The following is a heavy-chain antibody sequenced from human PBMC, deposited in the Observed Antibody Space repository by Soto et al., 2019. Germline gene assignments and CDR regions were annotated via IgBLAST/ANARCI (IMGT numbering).Heavy chain of an antibody. CDR3: ARGRYGDY. CDR1: GYTFTSYG. J-gene: IGHJ4*02. Sequence: QVHLVQSGAEVRKPGASVKVSCKGSGYTFTSYGITWVRQAPGQGLEWMGWISAHNGNTNYAQKLQGRVTATRDTPTSTAYMVLRSLRSDDTAVYYGARGRYGDYWGQGALVTVSS. D-gene: IGHD1-1*01. V-gene: IGHV1-18*01. CDR2: ISAHNGNT.